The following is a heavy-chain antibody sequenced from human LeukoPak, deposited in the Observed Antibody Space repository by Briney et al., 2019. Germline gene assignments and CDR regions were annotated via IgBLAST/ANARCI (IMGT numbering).Heavy chain of an antibody. Sequence: SETLSLTCTVSGGSVSSSSYHWGWIRQPPGKGLEWIGSVFYSGSTYYNPSLKSRVTMSVDTSKNQFSLKLSSVTAADTAVYYCAREYYYDSSGYSGDAFDIWGQGTMVTVSS. J-gene: IGHJ3*02. CDR2: VFYSGST. CDR3: AREYYYDSSGYSGDAFDI. D-gene: IGHD3-22*01. V-gene: IGHV4-39*02. CDR1: GGSVSSSSYH.